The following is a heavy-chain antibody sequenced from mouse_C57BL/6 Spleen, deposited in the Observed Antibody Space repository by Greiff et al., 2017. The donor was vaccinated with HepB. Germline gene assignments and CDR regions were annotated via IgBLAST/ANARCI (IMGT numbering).Heavy chain of an antibody. CDR3: ARDLRQYWYFDV. Sequence: EVQLVESGGGLVKPGGSLKLSCAASGFTFSSYAMSWVRQTPEKRLEWVATISDGGSYTYYPDNVKGRFTISRDNAKNNLYLQMSHLKSEDTAMYYCARDLRQYWYFDVWGTGTTVTVSS. J-gene: IGHJ1*03. D-gene: IGHD2-12*01. V-gene: IGHV5-4*01. CDR2: ISDGGSYT. CDR1: GFTFSSYA.